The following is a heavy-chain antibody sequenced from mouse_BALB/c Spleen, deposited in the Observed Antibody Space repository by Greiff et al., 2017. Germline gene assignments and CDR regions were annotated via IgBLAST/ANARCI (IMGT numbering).Heavy chain of an antibody. CDR3: ARDRGGNPYWYFDV. V-gene: IGHV3-6*02. CDR2: ISYDGSN. J-gene: IGHJ1*01. D-gene: IGHD2-1*01. Sequence: EVKLVESGPGLVKPSQSLSLTCSVTGYSITSGYYWNWIRQFPGNKLEWMGYISYDGSNNYNPSLKNRISITRDTSKNQFFLKLNSVTTEDTATYYCARDRGGNPYWYFDVWGAGTTVTVSS. CDR1: GYSITSGYY.